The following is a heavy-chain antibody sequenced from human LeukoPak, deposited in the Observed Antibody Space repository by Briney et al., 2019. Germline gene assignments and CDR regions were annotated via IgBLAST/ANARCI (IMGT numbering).Heavy chain of an antibody. J-gene: IGHJ4*02. CDR3: ARQAERTLGPQDDY. Sequence: SETLSLTCTVSGASISSSSYYWGWIRQPPGKGPEWIGSIHYGGSTYYNPSLTSRVTISVDTSKNQFFLKLNSVTAADTAVYYCARQAERTLGPQDDYWGQGTLVTVSS. CDR1: GASISSSSYY. V-gene: IGHV4-39*01. D-gene: IGHD1-1*01. CDR2: IHYGGST.